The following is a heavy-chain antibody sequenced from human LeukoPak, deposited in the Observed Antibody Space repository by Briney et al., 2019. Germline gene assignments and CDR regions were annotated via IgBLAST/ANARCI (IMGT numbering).Heavy chain of an antibody. D-gene: IGHD3-22*01. V-gene: IGHV1-46*01. J-gene: IGHJ4*02. CDR2: INPSGGST. Sequence: ASVKVSCKASGYTFTSYYMHWVRQAPGQGLEWMGIINPSGGSTSYAQKFQGRVTMTRDTSTSTVYMELSSLRSEDTAVYYCAKDITMIVVAPLVGYFDYWGQGTLVTVSS. CDR1: GYTFTSYY. CDR3: AKDITMIVVAPLVGYFDY.